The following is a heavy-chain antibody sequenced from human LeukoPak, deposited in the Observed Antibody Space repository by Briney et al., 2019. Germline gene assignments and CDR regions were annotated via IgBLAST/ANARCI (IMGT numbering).Heavy chain of an antibody. D-gene: IGHD2-21*01. CDR2: IYYSGNS. Sequence: SETLSLTCTVSGGSISGYFWNWIRQPPGKGLEWIGYIYYSGNSDYNPSLKSRVTISVDTSKNQFSLKLSSVTAADTAVHYCARGFYSASSFDSWGQGTLVTVSS. J-gene: IGHJ4*02. CDR3: ARGFYSASSFDS. V-gene: IGHV4-59*01. CDR1: GGSISGYF.